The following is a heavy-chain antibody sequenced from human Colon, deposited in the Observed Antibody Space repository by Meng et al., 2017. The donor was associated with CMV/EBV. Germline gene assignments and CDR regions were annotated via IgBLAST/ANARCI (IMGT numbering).Heavy chain of an antibody. D-gene: IGHD6-6*01. V-gene: IGHV3-48*03. J-gene: IGHJ4*02. Sequence: GGSLRLSCAGSGFIFSHYEMNWVRLAPGKGLEWLSYISVAGGTIHYADSVKGRFTASRDNAKNLLYLQLDNLRAEDTAVYYFAREYSSSSGDCFDYWGQGTLVTVSS. CDR1: GFIFSHYE. CDR3: AREYSSSSGDCFDY. CDR2: ISVAGGTI.